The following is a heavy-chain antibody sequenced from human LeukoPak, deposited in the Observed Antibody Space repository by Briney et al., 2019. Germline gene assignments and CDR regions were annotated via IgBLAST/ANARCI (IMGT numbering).Heavy chain of an antibody. CDR3: ASGAGTTAGAFDI. J-gene: IGHJ3*02. V-gene: IGHV1-2*02. CDR2: INPNSGGT. CDR1: GYTFTGYY. D-gene: IGHD1-7*01. Sequence: ASVKVSCKASGYTFTGYYMHWVRPAPGQGLEWMGWINPNSGGTNYAQKFQGRVTMTRDTSISTAYMELSRLRSDDTAVYYCASGAGTTAGAFDIWGQGTMVTVSS.